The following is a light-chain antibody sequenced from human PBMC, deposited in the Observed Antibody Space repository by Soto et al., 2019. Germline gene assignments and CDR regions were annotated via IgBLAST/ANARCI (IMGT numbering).Light chain of an antibody. Sequence: QSVLTQPPSASGTPGQRVTISCSGSSSNIGSNYVYWYQQLPGTAPKLLIYRNNQRPSGVPDRFSGSKSGTSASLAISGLRSEDEADYYCAAGDDSLSGPWVFGGGTKLTVL. CDR2: RNN. CDR3: AAGDDSLSGPWV. CDR1: SSNIGSNY. J-gene: IGLJ3*02. V-gene: IGLV1-47*01.